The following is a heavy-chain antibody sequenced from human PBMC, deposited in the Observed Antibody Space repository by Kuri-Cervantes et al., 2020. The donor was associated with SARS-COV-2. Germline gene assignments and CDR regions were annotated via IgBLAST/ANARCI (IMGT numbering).Heavy chain of an antibody. D-gene: IGHD3-22*01. CDR3: ATVSDYYDSSGYFLDFDY. CDR2: ISSSSSYI. Sequence: GESLKISCAASRFTFSSYSMNWVRQAPGKGLEWVSSISSSSSYIYYADSVKGRFTISRDNAKNSLYLQMNSLRAEDTAVYYCATVSDYYDSSGYFLDFDYWGQGTLVTVSS. J-gene: IGHJ4*02. CDR1: RFTFSSYS. V-gene: IGHV3-21*01.